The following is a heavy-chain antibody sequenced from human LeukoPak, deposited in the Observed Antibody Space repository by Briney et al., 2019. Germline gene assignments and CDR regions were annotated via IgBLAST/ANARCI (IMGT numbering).Heavy chain of an antibody. D-gene: IGHD4-11*01. Sequence: GRSLRLSCAASGFTFSSFGMHWVRQASGKGLGWVALIWDDGSSKNYADSVKGRFTTSRDNSKNTLCLQTDSLRVDDTAVYYCVRDRDYSAGFPYYYMDVWGTGTTVTVSS. CDR1: GFTFSSFG. V-gene: IGHV3-33*01. CDR2: IWDDGSSK. CDR3: VRDRDYSAGFPYYYMDV. J-gene: IGHJ6*03.